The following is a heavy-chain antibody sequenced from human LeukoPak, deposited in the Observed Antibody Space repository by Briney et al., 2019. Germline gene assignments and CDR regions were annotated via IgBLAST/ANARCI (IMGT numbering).Heavy chain of an antibody. D-gene: IGHD3-16*01. V-gene: IGHV1-69*04. CDR1: GDNFSSYV. CDR2: IIPTLDVA. CDR3: TREGVYSSDPTSYDRLPFDI. Sequence: ASVKVSCKASGDNFSSYVFTWVRQAPGQGLEWMGMIIPTLDVANFAQKFKGRVSITPDKSTNTAHLELSNLRSEDTAVYYCTREGVYSSDPTSYDRLPFDIWGKGTVVIVSS. J-gene: IGHJ3*02.